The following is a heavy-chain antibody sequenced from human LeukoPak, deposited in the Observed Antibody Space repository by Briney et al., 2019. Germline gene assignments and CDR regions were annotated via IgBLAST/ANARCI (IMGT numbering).Heavy chain of an antibody. V-gene: IGHV3-30*03. CDR1: GFTFSSYG. Sequence: GGSLRLSCAASGFTFSSYGMHWVRQAPGKGLEWVAVISYDGSNKYYADSVKGRFTISRDNSKNTLYLQMNSLRAEDTAVYYCAGYCSSTSCPEYYYGMDVWGQGTTVTVSS. J-gene: IGHJ6*02. D-gene: IGHD2-2*01. CDR3: AGYCSSTSCPEYYYGMDV. CDR2: ISYDGSNK.